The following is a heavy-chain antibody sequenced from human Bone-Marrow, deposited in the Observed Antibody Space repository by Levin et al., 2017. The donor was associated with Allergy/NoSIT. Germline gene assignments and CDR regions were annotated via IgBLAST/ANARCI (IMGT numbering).Heavy chain of an antibody. CDR2: ISWNSGSI. J-gene: IGHJ6*03. CDR3: AKDNWNDLFYYYMDV. V-gene: IGHV3-9*01. CDR1: GFTFDDYA. Sequence: GGSLRLSCAASGFTFDDYAMHWVRQAPGKGLEWVSGISWNSGSIGYADPVKGRFTISRDNAKNSLYLQMNSLRAEDTALYYCAKDNWNDLFYYYMDVWGKGTTVTVSS. D-gene: IGHD1-1*01.